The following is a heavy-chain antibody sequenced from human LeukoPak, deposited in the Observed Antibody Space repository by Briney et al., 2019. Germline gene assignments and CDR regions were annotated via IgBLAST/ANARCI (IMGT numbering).Heavy chain of an antibody. V-gene: IGHV4-31*03. D-gene: IGHD3-22*01. CDR1: GGSVSSGGYY. CDR2: IFYSGST. J-gene: IGHJ5*02. CDR3: ARVGSYAGSGYYSHNWFDP. Sequence: SETLSLTCTVSGGSVSSGGYYWTWIRQHPGTGLEFIGYIFYSGSTYYNPSLNSRVTISLDTSNNQFSLKLSSVTAADTAVYYCARVGSYAGSGYYSHNWFDPWGQGTLVTVSS.